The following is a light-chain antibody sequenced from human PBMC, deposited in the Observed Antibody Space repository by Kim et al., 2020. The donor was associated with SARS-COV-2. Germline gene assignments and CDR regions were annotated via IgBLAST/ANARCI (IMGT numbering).Light chain of an antibody. J-gene: IGKJ5*01. CDR3: NQYGATPPVT. Sequence: PGESVTLSCRANAVIKNNYLAWYQQKTGQAPRLLIYGVYYWATGIPDRFRGAGSEADFTLSITNVQPEDFAVYYCNQYGATPPVTFGRGTRLEIK. CDR1: AVIKNNY. CDR2: GVY. V-gene: IGKV3-20*01.